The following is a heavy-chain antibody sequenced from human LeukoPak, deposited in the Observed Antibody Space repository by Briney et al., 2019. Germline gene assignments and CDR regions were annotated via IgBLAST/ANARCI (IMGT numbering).Heavy chain of an antibody. V-gene: IGHV4-61*01. CDR1: GGSVSSGSYY. D-gene: IGHD3-10*01. CDR3: ARDRYYGSGSIGYYYGMDV. Sequence: SETLSLTCTVSGGSVSSGSYYWSWIRQPPGKGLEWIGYIYYSGSTNYNPSLKSRDTISVDTSKNQFSLKLSSVTAADTAVYYCARDRYYGSGSIGYYYGMDVWGQGTTVTVSS. CDR2: IYYSGST. J-gene: IGHJ6*02.